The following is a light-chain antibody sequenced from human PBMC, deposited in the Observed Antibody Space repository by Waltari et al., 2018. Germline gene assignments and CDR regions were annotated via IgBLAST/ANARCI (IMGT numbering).Light chain of an antibody. J-gene: IGKJ5*01. V-gene: IGKV1D-12*01. CDR1: QDINRD. CDR3: LQVSNFPIT. Sequence: DIQMTQSPSSVSASLGDRVTTTFRVSQDINRDLAWYQQTPGRSPKLLIFDTSSLQSGVASRFSGSGSGTDFTLTISSLQPEDFATYYCLQVSNFPITFGQGTRLEIK. CDR2: DTS.